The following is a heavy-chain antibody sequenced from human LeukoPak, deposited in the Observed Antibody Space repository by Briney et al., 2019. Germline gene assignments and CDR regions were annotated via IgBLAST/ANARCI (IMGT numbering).Heavy chain of an antibody. D-gene: IGHD3-16*01. CDR2: IIPIFGTA. CDR1: GGTFSSHA. V-gene: IGHV1-69*05. CDR3: ASWGEKSTVDY. Sequence: GASVKVSCKASGGTFSSHAISWVRQAPGQGLEWMGRIIPIFGTANYAQKFQGRVTITTDESTSTAYMELSSLRSEDTAVYYCASWGEKSTVDYWGQGTLVTVSS. J-gene: IGHJ4*02.